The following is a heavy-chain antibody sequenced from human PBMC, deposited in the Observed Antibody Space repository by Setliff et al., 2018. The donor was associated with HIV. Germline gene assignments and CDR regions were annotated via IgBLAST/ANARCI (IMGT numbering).Heavy chain of an antibody. D-gene: IGHD6-19*01. V-gene: IGHV4-61*09. CDR1: GGSIRRGSYY. Sequence: PSETLSLTCIVSGGSIRRGSYYWSWIRQPAGEGLEWIGQMSTSGSPNYNPSLKNRVTLSLDTSKNQFSLMLTSVSDADTAVYYCARGAGLGQEGEYFHHWGQGTLVTVSS. J-gene: IGHJ1*01. CDR2: MSTSGSP. CDR3: ARGAGLGQEGEYFHH.